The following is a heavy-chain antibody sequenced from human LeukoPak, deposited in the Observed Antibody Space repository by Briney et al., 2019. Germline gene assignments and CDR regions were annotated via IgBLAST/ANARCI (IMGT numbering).Heavy chain of an antibody. J-gene: IGHJ5*02. Sequence: ASVKVSCKASGYTFTGYYMHWVRQAPGQGLEWMGWINPNSGDTNYAQKFQGRVTMTRDTSISTAYMEPSRLRSDDTAVYYCARDRGSSWSFLVNNWFDPWGQGTLVTVSS. CDR2: INPNSGDT. CDR1: GYTFTGYY. D-gene: IGHD6-13*01. V-gene: IGHV1-2*02. CDR3: ARDRGSSWSFLVNNWFDP.